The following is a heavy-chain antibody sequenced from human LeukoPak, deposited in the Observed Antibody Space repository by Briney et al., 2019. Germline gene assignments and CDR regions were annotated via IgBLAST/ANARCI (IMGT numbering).Heavy chain of an antibody. J-gene: IGHJ4*02. D-gene: IGHD5-12*01. Sequence: SQTLSLTCTVSGGSISSGSYYWRWIRQPAGTGLEWIGRIYPSGTTNYNPSLKSRVTISVDTSKNQFSLKLRSVTAADTAVYYCARGQEVVAENYFDYWGQGTLVTVSS. V-gene: IGHV4-61*02. CDR1: GGSISSGSYY. CDR2: IYPSGTT. CDR3: ARGQEVVAENYFDY.